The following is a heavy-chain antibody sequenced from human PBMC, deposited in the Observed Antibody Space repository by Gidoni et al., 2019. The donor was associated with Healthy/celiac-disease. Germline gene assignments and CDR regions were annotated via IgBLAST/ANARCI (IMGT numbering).Heavy chain of an antibody. Sequence: QVQLVQSGAEVKKPGASVKVSCKASGYTFTGYYLHWVRQAPGQGLEWMGWINPNSGGTNYAQKFQGRVTMTRDTSISTAYMELSRLRSDDTAVYYCARDIWRFLEWLSRNYYGMDVWGQGTTVTVS. CDR1: GYTFTGYY. D-gene: IGHD3-3*01. V-gene: IGHV1-2*02. J-gene: IGHJ6*02. CDR3: ARDIWRFLEWLSRNYYGMDV. CDR2: INPNSGGT.